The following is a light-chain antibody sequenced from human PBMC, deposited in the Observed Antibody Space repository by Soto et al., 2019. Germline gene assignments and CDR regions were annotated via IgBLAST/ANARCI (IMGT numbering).Light chain of an antibody. V-gene: IGKV3-15*01. Sequence: VMTQSPATLSVSPGERATLSCRASQNVGGSVAWYQQKPGHAPRLLIYRASTRATGIPARFSGSCSGTEFTLTISSLPSEDFAVYCCQQSRTFAQGTKLEIK. CDR3: QQSRT. CDR2: RAS. CDR1: QNVGGS. J-gene: IGKJ2*02.